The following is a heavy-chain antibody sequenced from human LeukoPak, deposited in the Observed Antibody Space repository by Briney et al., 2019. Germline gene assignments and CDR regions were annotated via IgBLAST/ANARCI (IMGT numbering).Heavy chain of an antibody. CDR1: GYTFITDY. CDR2: NRPTGDTT. CDR3: ARDNSWWSFDS. D-gene: IGHD2-15*01. J-gene: IGHJ4*02. V-gene: IGHV1-46*04. Sequence: ASVRVSCKASGYTFITDYIHWVRQAPGQGLEWMGVNRPTGDTTTYAQDLQRRVTMTRDTSTSTVYMELSSLTFEDTAMYYCARDNSWWSFDSWGQGTLVTVSS.